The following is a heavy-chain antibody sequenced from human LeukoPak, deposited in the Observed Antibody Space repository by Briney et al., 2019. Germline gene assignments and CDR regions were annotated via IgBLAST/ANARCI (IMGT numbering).Heavy chain of an antibody. Sequence: PSETLSLTCAVYGGSFSGYYWSWIRQPPGKGLEWIGEINHSGSTNYNPSLKSRVTISVDTSKNQFSLKLSSVTAADTAVYHCARGAWWLRFRAFDYWGQGTLVTVSS. V-gene: IGHV4-34*01. CDR3: ARGAWWLRFRAFDY. J-gene: IGHJ4*02. CDR2: INHSGST. D-gene: IGHD5-12*01. CDR1: GGSFSGYY.